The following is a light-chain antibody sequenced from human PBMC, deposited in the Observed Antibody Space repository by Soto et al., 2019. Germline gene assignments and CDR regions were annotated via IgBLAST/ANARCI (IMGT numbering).Light chain of an antibody. CDR1: IIDVGGYDY. V-gene: IGLV2-14*01. CDR2: EVN. CDR3: SSYSISTAYL. J-gene: IGLJ1*01. Sequence: QSVLTQPASVSGSPGHSITISCTVTIIDVGGYDYVSWYQLHPGKAPKLMVFEVNNRPSGVSYRFSGSKSGNAASLTISGLQAEDEADYFCSSYSISTAYLFGTGTKVTVL.